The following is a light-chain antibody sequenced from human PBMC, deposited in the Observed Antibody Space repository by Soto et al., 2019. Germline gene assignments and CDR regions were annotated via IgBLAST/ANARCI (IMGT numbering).Light chain of an antibody. V-gene: IGKV1-12*01. CDR2: AAS. CDR3: QQLNSFT. Sequence: PMVHSPSSVSASVGDRVTLIFLASQGITCGSACYQQQPGTAPMLLIYAASSLQSGVPSSISSSGDGAYFTLTISSLQPEDCANYYRQQLNSFTFGQGTRLEI. J-gene: IGKJ5*01. CDR1: QGITCG.